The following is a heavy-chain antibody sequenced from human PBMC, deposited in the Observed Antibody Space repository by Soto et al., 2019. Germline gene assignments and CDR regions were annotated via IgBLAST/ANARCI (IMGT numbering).Heavy chain of an antibody. CDR3: ARAPLLRYCSGGSCYLR. V-gene: IGHV3-74*01. Sequence: PGGSLRLSCAASGFTFSSYWMHWVRQAPGKGLVWVSGINSDGGSTNYAESVKGRFTISRDNAKSTLYLQMNSLRAEDTAVYYCARAPLLRYCSGGSCYLRWGQGTLVTVSS. CDR1: GFTFSSYW. D-gene: IGHD2-15*01. CDR2: INSDGGST. J-gene: IGHJ4*02.